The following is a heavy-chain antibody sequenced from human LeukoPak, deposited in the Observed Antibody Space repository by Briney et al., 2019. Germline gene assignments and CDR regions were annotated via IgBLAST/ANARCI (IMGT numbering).Heavy chain of an antibody. CDR3: AGNNCSGGSCYSWRYFDL. CDR2: IYYSGST. D-gene: IGHD2-15*01. CDR1: GDSISSNY. V-gene: IGHV4-59*01. J-gene: IGHJ2*01. Sequence: SETLSLTCTVSGDSISSNYWSWIRQPPGKGLEWIGYIYYSGSTKYNPSLKSRVTISVDTSKNQFSLKLSSVTAADTAVYYCAGNNCSGGSCYSWRYFDLWGRGTLVTVSS.